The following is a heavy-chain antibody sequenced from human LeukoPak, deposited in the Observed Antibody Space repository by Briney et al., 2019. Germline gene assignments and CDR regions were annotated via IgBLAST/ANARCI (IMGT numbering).Heavy chain of an antibody. J-gene: IGHJ3*02. Sequence: SETLSLTCTVSGGSISSGDYYWNWIRQPPGKGLEWIGYIHYSGNTYYNPSLKSRVTISVDTSKNQLSLRLSSVTAADTAVYYCARRDIDKYCSNTSCYSNAFDIWGQGTMVTVSS. D-gene: IGHD2-2*02. CDR3: ARRDIDKYCSNTSCYSNAFDI. V-gene: IGHV4-30-4*08. CDR1: GGSISSGDYY. CDR2: IHYSGNT.